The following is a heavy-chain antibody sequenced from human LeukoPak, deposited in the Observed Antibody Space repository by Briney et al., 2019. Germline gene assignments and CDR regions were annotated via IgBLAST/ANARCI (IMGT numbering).Heavy chain of an antibody. D-gene: IGHD3-22*01. Sequence: PGGSLRLSCAASGFTFSSYWMHWVRQAPGKGLVWASRINSDGSSTSYADSVKGRFTISRENAKKMLYLQMNSLRAEDTAVYYCARVAAWDSSGYLFDYWGQGTLVTVPS. CDR3: ARVAAWDSSGYLFDY. CDR2: INSDGSST. V-gene: IGHV3-74*01. J-gene: IGHJ4*02. CDR1: GFTFSSYW.